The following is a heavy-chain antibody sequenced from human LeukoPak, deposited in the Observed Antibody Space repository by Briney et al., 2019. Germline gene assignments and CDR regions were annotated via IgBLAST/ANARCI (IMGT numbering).Heavy chain of an antibody. CDR3: ARRLTQYDCFDP. CDR2: TYYRSTWYN. J-gene: IGHJ5*02. D-gene: IGHD2-2*01. V-gene: IGHV6-1*01. Sequence: SQTLSLNCAISGDSVSSNSVTWNWIRQSPSRGLEWLARTYYRSTWYNDYAVSVRGRITVNPDTSKNQFSLHLNSVTPEDTAVYYCARRLTQYDCFDPWGQGILVTVSS. CDR1: GDSVSSNSVT.